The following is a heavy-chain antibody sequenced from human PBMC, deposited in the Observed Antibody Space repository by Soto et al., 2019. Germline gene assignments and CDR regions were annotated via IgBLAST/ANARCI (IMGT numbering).Heavy chain of an antibody. CDR1: GGSVSSGGCY. Sequence: SETQSLTCTVSGGSVSSGGCYWSWIRQPPGKGLEWIGFIYYSGSTNYNPSLKSRVTISVDTSKNQFSLKLSSVTAADTAVYYCAREDYYDSRGYYSKYFQHWGQGTLVTVSS. J-gene: IGHJ1*01. D-gene: IGHD3-22*01. CDR2: IYYSGST. V-gene: IGHV4-61*08. CDR3: AREDYYDSRGYYSKYFQH.